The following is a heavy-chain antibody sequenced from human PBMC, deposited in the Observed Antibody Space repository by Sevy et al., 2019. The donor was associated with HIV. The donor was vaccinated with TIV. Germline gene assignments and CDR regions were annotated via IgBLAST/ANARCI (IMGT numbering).Heavy chain of an antibody. CDR2: RSYDGSNK. CDR3: ATGTYYYDSSGTFDY. D-gene: IGHD3-22*01. V-gene: IGHV3-30*04. CDR1: GFTFSSYA. Sequence: GGSLRLSCAASGFTFSSYAMHWVRRAPGKGLEWVADRSYDGSNKDYADSVKGRFTISRDNSKNTLYLQMNSLRAEDTAVYYCATGTYYYDSSGTFDYWGQGTLVTVSS. J-gene: IGHJ4*02.